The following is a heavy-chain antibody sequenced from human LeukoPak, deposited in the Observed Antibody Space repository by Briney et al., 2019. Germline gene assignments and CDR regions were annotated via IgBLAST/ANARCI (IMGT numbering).Heavy chain of an antibody. CDR2: IIPIFGTA. Sequence: SVKVSCKASGGTFSSYAISWVRQAPGQGLERMGRIIPIFGTANYAQKFQGRVTITADKSTSTAYMELSSLRSEDTAVYYCARWPYCSSTSCPNWFDPWGQGTLVTVSS. CDR1: GGTFSSYA. D-gene: IGHD2-2*01. J-gene: IGHJ5*02. V-gene: IGHV1-69*06. CDR3: ARWPYCSSTSCPNWFDP.